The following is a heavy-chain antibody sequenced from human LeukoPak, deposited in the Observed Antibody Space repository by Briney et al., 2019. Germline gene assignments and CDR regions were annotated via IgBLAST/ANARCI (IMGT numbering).Heavy chain of an antibody. J-gene: IGHJ4*02. CDR1: GFTFSSYG. V-gene: IGHV3-33*06. CDR3: AKADYYDSSGPEIN. D-gene: IGHD3-22*01. Sequence: GGSLRLSSAASGFTFSSYGMHWVRQAPGKGLEWVAVIWYDGSNKYYADSVKGRFTISRDNSKNTLYLQMNSLRAEDTAVYYCAKADYYDSSGPEINWGQGTLVTVSS. CDR2: IWYDGSNK.